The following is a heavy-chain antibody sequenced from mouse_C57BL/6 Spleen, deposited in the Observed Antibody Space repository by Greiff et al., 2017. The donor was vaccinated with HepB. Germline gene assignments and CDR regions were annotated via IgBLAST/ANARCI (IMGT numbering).Heavy chain of an antibody. CDR2: IDPSDSYT. J-gene: IGHJ2*01. V-gene: IGHV1-59*01. CDR1: GYTFTSYW. CDR3: ASIYYDYRDYFDY. D-gene: IGHD2-4*01. Sequence: QVQLKQPGAELVRPGTSVKLSCKASGYTFTSYWMHWVKQRPGQGLEWIGVIDPSDSYTNYNQKFKGKATLTVDTSSSTAYMQLSSLTSEDSAVYYCASIYYDYRDYFDYWGQGTTLTVSS.